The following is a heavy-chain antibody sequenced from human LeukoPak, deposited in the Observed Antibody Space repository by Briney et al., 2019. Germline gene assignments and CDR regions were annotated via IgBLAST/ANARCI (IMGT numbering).Heavy chain of an antibody. CDR3: ARDPRLDYYYYGMDV. D-gene: IGHD3-22*01. CDR2: INAGNGNT. J-gene: IGHJ6*02. V-gene: IGHV1-3*01. Sequence: ASVKVSCKASGYTFTSYAMHWVRQAPGQRLEWMGWINAGNGNTKYSQKFQGRVTITRDTSASTAYMELSSLRSEDTAVYYCARDPRLDYYYYGMDVWGQGTTVTVSS. CDR1: GYTFTSYA.